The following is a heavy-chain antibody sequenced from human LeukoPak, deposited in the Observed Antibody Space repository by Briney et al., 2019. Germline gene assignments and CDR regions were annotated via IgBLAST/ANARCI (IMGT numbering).Heavy chain of an antibody. V-gene: IGHV3-23*01. J-gene: IGHJ4*02. CDR2: IGISGTTT. CDR3: AKGGSSFDF. CDR1: GFTFSNYA. Sequence: GGSLRLSCAASGFTFSNYAMTWVRLAPGKGLEWVSTIGISGTTTYYADSVKGHFTISRDNSKNTLYLQMNSLRAEDTAVYYCAKGGSSFDFWGQGTLVTVSS.